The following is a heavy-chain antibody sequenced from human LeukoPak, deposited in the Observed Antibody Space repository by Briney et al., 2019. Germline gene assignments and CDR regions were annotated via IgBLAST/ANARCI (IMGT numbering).Heavy chain of an antibody. D-gene: IGHD5-12*01. V-gene: IGHV4-34*01. J-gene: IGHJ4*02. Sequence: SETLSLTCAVYGGSFSGYYWSWIRQPPGKGLEWIGEINHSGSTNYNPSLKSRVTISVDTSKNQFSQKLSSVTAADTAVYYCAYSGYDEIDYWGQGTLVTVSS. CDR1: GGSFSGYY. CDR2: INHSGST. CDR3: AYSGYDEIDY.